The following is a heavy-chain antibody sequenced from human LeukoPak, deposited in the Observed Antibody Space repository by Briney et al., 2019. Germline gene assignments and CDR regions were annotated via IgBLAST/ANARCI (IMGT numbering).Heavy chain of an antibody. CDR2: IYHSGST. CDR1: GYSISSGYY. CDR3: ARDPRSKAFDI. V-gene: IGHV4-38-2*02. J-gene: IGHJ3*02. Sequence: ASETLSLTCTVSGYSISSGYYWGWIRQPPGKGLEWIGSIYHSGSTYYNPSLKSRVTKSVDTSKNQFSLKLSSVTAADTAVYYCARDPRSKAFDIWGQGTMVTVSS. D-gene: IGHD2-2*01.